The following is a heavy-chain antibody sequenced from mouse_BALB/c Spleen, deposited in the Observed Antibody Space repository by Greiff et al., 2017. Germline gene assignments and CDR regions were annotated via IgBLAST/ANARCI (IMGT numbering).Heavy chain of an antibody. D-gene: IGHD2-14*01. V-gene: IGHV5-4*02. Sequence: EVQLVESGGGLVQPGGSRKLSCAASGFTFSDYYMYWVRQTQEKRLEWVATISDGGSYTYYPDSVKGRFTISRDNAKNNLYLQMSSLKSEDTAMYYGARVPYRYDGPVAMDYWGQGTSVTVSS. CDR1: GFTFSDYY. CDR2: ISDGGSYT. CDR3: ARVPYRYDGPVAMDY. J-gene: IGHJ4*01.